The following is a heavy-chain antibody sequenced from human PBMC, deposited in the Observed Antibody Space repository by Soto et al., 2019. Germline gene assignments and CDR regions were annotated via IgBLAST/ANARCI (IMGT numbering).Heavy chain of an antibody. CDR2: ISYDGSNK. CDR1: GFTFSSYG. CDR3: AKDGLVY. J-gene: IGHJ4*02. Sequence: GGSLRLSCAASGFTFSSYGMHWVRQAPGKGLEWVAVISYDGSNKYYADSVKGRFTISRDNSKNTLYLQMNSLRAEDTAVYYCAKDGLVYWGQGTLVTSPQ. V-gene: IGHV3-30*18.